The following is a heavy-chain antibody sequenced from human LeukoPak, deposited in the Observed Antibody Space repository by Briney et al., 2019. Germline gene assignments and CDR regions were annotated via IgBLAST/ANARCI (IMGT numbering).Heavy chain of an antibody. Sequence: GGSLRLSCAASGFTFSKYDMSWVRQAPGKGLEWGSVISASGGSAYHADSVKGRFNISRDNLENTVYLQMDSLRAEETAIYYCATVYGGRYFDYWGQGTLVTVSS. D-gene: IGHD4-23*01. V-gene: IGHV3-23*01. J-gene: IGHJ4*02. CDR1: GFTFSKYD. CDR3: ATVYGGRYFDY. CDR2: ISASGGSA.